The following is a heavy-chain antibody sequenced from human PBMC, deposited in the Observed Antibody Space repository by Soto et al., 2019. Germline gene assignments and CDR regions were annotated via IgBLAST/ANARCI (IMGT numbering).Heavy chain of an antibody. CDR2: INDSGTT. D-gene: IGHD1-26*01. J-gene: IGHJ4*02. V-gene: IGHV4-34*01. CDR3: VGGRGRLVGFDY. Sequence: SETLSLTCAVNGGSFSDYYWNWIRQPPGKGLEWIGEINDSGTTNYNPSLKSRVTMSVDTSKKQFSLKLGSVAAADTAVDFCVGGRGRLVGFDYWGQGTLVTVSS. CDR1: GGSFSDYY.